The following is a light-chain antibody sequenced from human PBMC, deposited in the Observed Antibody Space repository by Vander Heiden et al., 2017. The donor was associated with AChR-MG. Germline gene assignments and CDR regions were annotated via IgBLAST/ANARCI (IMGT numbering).Light chain of an antibody. CDR2: KDS. J-gene: IGLJ2*01. CDR1: AFPKQY. V-gene: IGLV3-25*03. CDR3: QSADSSGTYVV. Sequence: SYDLTPRPSGSVSTGPTARITCAADAFPKQYADWYQQKQGQAPVLVIYKDSERPPGIPERFSGASSGTTVTLTISGVQAEDEADDYCQSADSSGTYVVFGGGTKLTVL.